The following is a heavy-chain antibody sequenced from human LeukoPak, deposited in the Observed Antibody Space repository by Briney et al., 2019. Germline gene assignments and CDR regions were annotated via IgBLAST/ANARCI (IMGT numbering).Heavy chain of an antibody. CDR1: GFTVSAHA. V-gene: IGHV3-66*02. CDR2: IYSDGAT. Sequence: GGSLRLSCAASGFTVSAHAMSWVRQAPGKGPEWVSLIYSDGATRYADSVQGRFTISRDNSKNTLYLQMNNLRVEDTAVYYCVRDRAEGRAWVEFDPWGQGILVTVSS. J-gene: IGHJ5*02. CDR3: VRDRAEGRAWVEFDP.